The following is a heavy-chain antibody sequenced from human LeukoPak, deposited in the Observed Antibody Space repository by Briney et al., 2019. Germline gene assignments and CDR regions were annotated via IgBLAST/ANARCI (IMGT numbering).Heavy chain of an antibody. D-gene: IGHD3-10*01. CDR2: INPNSGGT. CDR1: GYTFTGYY. CDR3: AREGTYYYVSGSYKEQNLHYYYGMDV. Sequence: ASVKVSCKASGYTFTGYYMHWVRQAPGQGLEWMGWINPNSGGTNYAQKFQGRVTMTRDTSISTAYMELSRLRSDDTAVYYCAREGTYYYVSGSYKEQNLHYYYGMDVWGQGTTVTVSS. V-gene: IGHV1-2*02. J-gene: IGHJ6*02.